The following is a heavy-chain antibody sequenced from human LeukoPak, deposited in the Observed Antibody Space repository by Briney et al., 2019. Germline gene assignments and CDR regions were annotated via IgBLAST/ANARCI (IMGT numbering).Heavy chain of an antibody. D-gene: IGHD3-22*01. J-gene: IGHJ6*04. V-gene: IGHV3-21*01. CDR1: GLTFSSYS. CDR3: ARPTPGDYDSSGPYYYYCYGMDV. Sequence: GGSLRLSCAASGLTFSSYSMKWVRQAPGKGREWVSSISSRSSYIYYAHSVKGGFTISRDNAKNSLSRQMNSLRAEDTAVYCCARPTPGDYDSSGPYYYYCYGMDVWGKGTTVTVSS. CDR2: ISSRSSYI.